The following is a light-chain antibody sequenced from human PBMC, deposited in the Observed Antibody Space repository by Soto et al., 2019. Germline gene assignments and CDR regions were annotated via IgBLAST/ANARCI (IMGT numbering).Light chain of an antibody. V-gene: IGLV2-8*01. CDR2: EVT. Sequence: QSALTQPPSASGSPGQSVTISCTGTSSDVGGYNFASWYQQHPGKDPKLLIYEVTKRPSGVPDRFSGAKSDNTASLTVSALQAQDEDDYYCSSYAGSSLVFGGGTKVTVL. J-gene: IGLJ2*01. CDR1: SSDVGGYNF. CDR3: SSYAGSSLV.